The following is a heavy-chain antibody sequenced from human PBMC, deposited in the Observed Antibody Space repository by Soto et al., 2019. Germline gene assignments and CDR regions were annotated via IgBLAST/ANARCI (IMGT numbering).Heavy chain of an antibody. Sequence: QPGGSLRLSCAASGFTFNTYWMTWVRQAPGKGLEWVANIKQDGSETYYVDSVKGRFTISRDNAKNSLYLQMNSLRAEDTAVYYCARDPPYGSGTSQNYGMDVWGQGTTVTASS. J-gene: IGHJ6*02. CDR3: ARDPPYGSGTSQNYGMDV. D-gene: IGHD3-10*01. CDR2: IKQDGSET. V-gene: IGHV3-7*04. CDR1: GFTFNTYW.